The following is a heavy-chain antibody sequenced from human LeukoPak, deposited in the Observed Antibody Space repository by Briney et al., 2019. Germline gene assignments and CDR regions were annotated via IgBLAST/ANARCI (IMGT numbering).Heavy chain of an antibody. CDR1: GFTFSDYG. Sequence: PGRSLRLSCAASGFTFSDYGMHWVRQAPGKGLEWVAVISYDGSNKNYADSVKGRFTISRDNSKNSLYLQMNSLRAEDTAVYYCARDSARFGELPIYYFDYWGQGTLVTVSS. CDR3: ARDSARFGELPIYYFDY. CDR2: ISYDGSNK. V-gene: IGHV3-30*03. D-gene: IGHD3-10*01. J-gene: IGHJ4*02.